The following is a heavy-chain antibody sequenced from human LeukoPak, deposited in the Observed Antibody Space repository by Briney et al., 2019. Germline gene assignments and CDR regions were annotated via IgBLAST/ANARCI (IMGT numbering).Heavy chain of an antibody. D-gene: IGHD6-19*01. J-gene: IGHJ5*02. CDR1: GGSFSGYY. CDR3: ARAPPYSSNSYNWFDP. CDR2: INHSGST. Sequence: SETLSLTCAVYGGSFSGYYWSWIRQPPGKGLEWIGEINHSGSTNYNPSLKSRVTISVDTSKNQFALKLSSVTAADTAVYYCARAPPYSSNSYNWFDPWGQGTLVTVSS. V-gene: IGHV4-34*01.